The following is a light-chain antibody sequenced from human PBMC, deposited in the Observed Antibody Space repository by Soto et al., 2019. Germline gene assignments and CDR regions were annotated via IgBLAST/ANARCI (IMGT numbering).Light chain of an antibody. CDR2: GTS. Sequence: EIVLTQSPGTLSLSLGERATLSCRASQSVSSNYLAWYQQKPGQAPSLLIYGTSSRATGIPDRFSGSGSGTDFTLTINRLQPEDVAVYYCQQYGNSPRYSFGQGTQLEI. CDR1: QSVSSNY. J-gene: IGKJ2*03. V-gene: IGKV3-20*01. CDR3: QQYGNSPRYS.